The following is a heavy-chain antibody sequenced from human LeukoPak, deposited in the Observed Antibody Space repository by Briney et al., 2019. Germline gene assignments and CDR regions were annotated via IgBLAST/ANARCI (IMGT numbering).Heavy chain of an antibody. Sequence: GGSLRLSCAASGFTFSSYSMNWVRQVPGKGLEWVSYISSSSSTIYYADSVKGRFTISRDNAKNSLYLQMNSLRDEDTAVYYCARDDDYVWGSYTYYFDYWGQGTLVTVSS. CDR3: ARDDDYVWGSYTYYFDY. CDR1: GFTFSSYS. J-gene: IGHJ4*02. D-gene: IGHD3-16*01. V-gene: IGHV3-48*02. CDR2: ISSSSSTI.